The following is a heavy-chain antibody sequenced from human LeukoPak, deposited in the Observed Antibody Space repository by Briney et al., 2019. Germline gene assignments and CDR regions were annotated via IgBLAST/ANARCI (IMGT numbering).Heavy chain of an antibody. D-gene: IGHD3-3*01. CDR3: ARAPSTTPFGMVTDFDY. CDR2: ISSSSSYI. J-gene: IGHJ4*02. Sequence: GGSLRLSCAASGFTFSSYSMNWVRQAPGKGLEWVSSISSSSSYICYADSVKGRFTISRDNAKNSLYLQMNSLRAEDTAVYYCARAPSTTPFGMVTDFDYWGQGTLVTVSS. V-gene: IGHV3-21*01. CDR1: GFTFSSYS.